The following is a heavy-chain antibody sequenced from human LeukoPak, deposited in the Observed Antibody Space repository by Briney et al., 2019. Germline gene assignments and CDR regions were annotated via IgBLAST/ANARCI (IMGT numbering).Heavy chain of an antibody. CDR1: GFTFSSYS. J-gene: IGHJ4*02. CDR2: INQDGSEK. Sequence: GGSLRLSCAASGFTFSSYSMSWVRQAPGKGLEWVANINQDGSEKYYVDSVKGRFTISRDNAKNSLYLRMNSLRAEDTAVYYCARDRVWTVLYWGQGTLVTVSS. CDR3: ARDRVWTVLY. V-gene: IGHV3-7*01. D-gene: IGHD6-13*01.